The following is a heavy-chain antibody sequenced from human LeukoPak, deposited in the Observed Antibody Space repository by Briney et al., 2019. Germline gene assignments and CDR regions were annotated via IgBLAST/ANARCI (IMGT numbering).Heavy chain of an antibody. CDR1: GYTFTGYY. CDR2: INPNSGGS. J-gene: IGHJ4*02. V-gene: IGHV1-2*06. CDR3: ARDSIAVAGTYFDY. D-gene: IGHD6-19*01. Sequence: GASVKVSCKASGYTFTGYYMNWVRQAPGQGLEWMRRINPNSGGSNYAQKFQVRVTMTRDTSISTAYMKLSRLRSDDTAVYYCARDSIAVAGTYFDYWGQGTLVTVSS.